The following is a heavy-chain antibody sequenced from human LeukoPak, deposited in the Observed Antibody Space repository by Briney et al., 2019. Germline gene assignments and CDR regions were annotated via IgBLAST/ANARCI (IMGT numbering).Heavy chain of an antibody. CDR2: ISYDGSNK. Sequence: GGSLRLSCAASGFTFRSYAMHWVRQAPGKGLEWVAVISYDGSNKYYADSVKGRFTISRDNSKNTLYLQMNSLRAEDTAVYYCARAPLYGSGSYFAYAEGAFDIWGQGTMVTVSS. CDR3: ARAPLYGSGSYFAYAEGAFDI. CDR1: GFTFRSYA. V-gene: IGHV3-30-3*01. J-gene: IGHJ3*02. D-gene: IGHD3-10*01.